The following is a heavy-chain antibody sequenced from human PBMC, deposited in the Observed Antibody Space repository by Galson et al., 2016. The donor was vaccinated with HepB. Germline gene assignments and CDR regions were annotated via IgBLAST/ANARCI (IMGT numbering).Heavy chain of an antibody. V-gene: IGHV1-18*01. Sequence: SVKVSCKASGYTFMTYGISWVRQAPGQGLEWMGRISVNDGNTYYAQKFQGRVFMTTDTATSTPYLEVRGLGSDDTAGYYCARAYDNYGDEYFYGIDVWGQGTTVTVSS. CDR2: ISVNDGNT. D-gene: IGHD4-17*01. J-gene: IGHJ6*02. CDR1: GYTFMTYG. CDR3: ARAYDNYGDEYFYGIDV.